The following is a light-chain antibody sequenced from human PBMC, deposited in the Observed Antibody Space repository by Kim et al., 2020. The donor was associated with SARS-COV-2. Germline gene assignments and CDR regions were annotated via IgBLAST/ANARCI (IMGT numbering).Light chain of an antibody. J-gene: IGKJ2*01. V-gene: IGKV3-20*01. Sequence: EIVLTQSPGTLSLSPGERATLSCRASQSVSSSYLAWYQQKPGQAPRLLIYGASSRATGIPDRFSGSGSGTDFTLTISRVEPEDFAVYYCQQYGRSPPYTFGQGTKLEIK. CDR2: GAS. CDR1: QSVSSSY. CDR3: QQYGRSPPYT.